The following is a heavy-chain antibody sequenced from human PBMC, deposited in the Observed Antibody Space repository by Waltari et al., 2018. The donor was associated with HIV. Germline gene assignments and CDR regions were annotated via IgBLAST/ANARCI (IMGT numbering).Heavy chain of an antibody. Sequence: EVQLVESGGGLVQPGGSLRLSCAAPGFTFSSCWMSWVRQAPGKGLEWVANIKQDGSEKYYVDSVNGRFTISRDNAENSLYLQMNSLRAEDTAVYYCARGGFYGSGSKVNWGQGTLVTVSS. CDR3: ARGGFYGSGSKVN. D-gene: IGHD3-10*01. V-gene: IGHV3-7*04. J-gene: IGHJ4*02. CDR2: IKQDGSEK. CDR1: GFTFSSCW.